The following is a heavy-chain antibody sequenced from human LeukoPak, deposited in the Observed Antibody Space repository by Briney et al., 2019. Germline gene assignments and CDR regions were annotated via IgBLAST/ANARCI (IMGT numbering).Heavy chain of an antibody. J-gene: IGHJ4*02. Sequence: PGGSLRLSCAASGFTFSSYAMSWVRQAPGKGLEWVSAISGSGGSTYYADFVKGRFTISRDNSKNTLYLQMNSLRAEDTAVYYCASSIVVGGGDSFDYWGQGTLVTVSS. V-gene: IGHV3-23*01. CDR2: ISGSGGST. D-gene: IGHD2-21*01. CDR1: GFTFSSYA. CDR3: ASSIVVGGGDSFDY.